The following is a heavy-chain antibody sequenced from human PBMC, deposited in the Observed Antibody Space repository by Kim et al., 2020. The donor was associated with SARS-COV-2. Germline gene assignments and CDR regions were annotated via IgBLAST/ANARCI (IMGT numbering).Heavy chain of an antibody. CDR1: GGTFSSYA. V-gene: IGHV1-69*13. D-gene: IGHD6-19*01. J-gene: IGHJ6*02. CDR3: AREDSSGFYGMDV. CDR2: IIPIFGTA. Sequence: SVKVSCKASGGTFSSYAISWVRQAPGQGLEWMGGIIPIFGTANYAQKFQGRVTITADESTSTAYMELSSLRSEDTAVYYCAREDSSGFYGMDVWGQGTTVTVSS.